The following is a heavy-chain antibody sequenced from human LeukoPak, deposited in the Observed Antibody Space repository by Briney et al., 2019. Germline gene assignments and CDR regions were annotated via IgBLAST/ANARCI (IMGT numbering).Heavy chain of an antibody. CDR3: ATGQGLYCSSTRCYRVWFDP. CDR1: GYTLTELS. J-gene: IGHJ5*02. D-gene: IGHD2-2*02. Sequence: ASVKVSCKVSGYTLTELSMHWVRQAPGKGLEWMGGFDPEDGETIYAQKFQGRVTMTEDTSTDTAYMELSSLRSEDTAVYYCATGQGLYCSSTRCYRVWFDPWGQGTLVTVSS. CDR2: FDPEDGET. V-gene: IGHV1-24*01.